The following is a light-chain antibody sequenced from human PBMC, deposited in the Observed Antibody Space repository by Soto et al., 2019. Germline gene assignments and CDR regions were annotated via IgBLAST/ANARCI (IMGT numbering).Light chain of an antibody. Sequence: DIQMTQSPSSLSASVGDRVTITCRASQNIFSYLSWYQHKPGKAPKLLIYAASSLQSGVPSRFSGSGSGTDFALSISSLQPEDFATFYCQQSYSVAHSFGQGTKVEI. CDR2: AAS. CDR3: QQSYSVAHS. J-gene: IGKJ2*03. V-gene: IGKV1-39*01. CDR1: QNIFSY.